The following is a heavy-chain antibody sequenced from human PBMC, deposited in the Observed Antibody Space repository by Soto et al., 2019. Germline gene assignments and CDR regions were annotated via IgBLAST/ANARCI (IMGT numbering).Heavy chain of an antibody. Sequence: QVQLVQSGAEVKKPGASVKVSCKASGYTFTNDYMNWVRQAPGQGLEWMGIINPSTGTTSYAQKFHGRVNMTGDASTSTVHLELSSLRSDDTAVYYFARASWDRVREVKEFVYWGHGTLVTVSS. CDR1: GYTFTNDY. D-gene: IGHD3-10*01. CDR2: INPSTGTT. J-gene: IGHJ4*01. V-gene: IGHV1-46*01. CDR3: ARASWDRVREVKEFVY.